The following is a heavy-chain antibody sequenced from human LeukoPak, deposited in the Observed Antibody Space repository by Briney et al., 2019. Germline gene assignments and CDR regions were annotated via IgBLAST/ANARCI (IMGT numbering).Heavy chain of an antibody. V-gene: IGHV5-51*01. CDR2: IYPGDSDT. D-gene: IGHD6-19*01. Sequence: GESLQISCKGSGYSFTSYWIGWVRQMPGKGLEWMGIIYPGDSDTRYSPSFQGQVTISADKSISTAYLQWSSLKASDTAMYYCASTWGAVAVCFDYWGQGTLVTVSS. CDR1: GYSFTSYW. J-gene: IGHJ4*02. CDR3: ASTWGAVAVCFDY.